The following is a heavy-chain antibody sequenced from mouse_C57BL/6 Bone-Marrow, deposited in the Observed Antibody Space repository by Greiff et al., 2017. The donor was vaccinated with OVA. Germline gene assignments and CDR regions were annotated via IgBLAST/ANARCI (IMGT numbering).Heavy chain of an antibody. CDR1: GYTFTSYG. D-gene: IGHD1-1*01. J-gene: IGHJ1*03. CDR2: IYPRSGNT. Sequence: QVQLQQSGAELARPGASVKLSCKASGYTFTSYGISWVKQRTGQGLEWIGEIYPRSGNTYYNEKFKGKATLTADKSSSTAYMELRSLTSEDSAVYFFARETTPVGGYFDVWGTGTTVTVSS. V-gene: IGHV1-81*01. CDR3: ARETTPVGGYFDV.